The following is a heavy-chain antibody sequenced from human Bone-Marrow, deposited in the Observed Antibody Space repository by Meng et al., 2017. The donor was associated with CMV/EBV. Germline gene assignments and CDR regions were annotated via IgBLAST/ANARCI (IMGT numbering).Heavy chain of an antibody. CDR2: IYYSGST. J-gene: IGHJ6*02. V-gene: IGHV4-59*01. CDR3: ARVGYYYYYGRDV. D-gene: IGHD6-13*01. CDR1: GGSISYYY. Sequence: SETLSLTCTVSGGSISYYYWSWIRQPPGKGLEWIGSIYYSGSTNYSPSLKSRVTISVDTSKNQFSLKLSSVTAADTAVYYCARVGYYYYYGRDVWGQGNTVNVPS.